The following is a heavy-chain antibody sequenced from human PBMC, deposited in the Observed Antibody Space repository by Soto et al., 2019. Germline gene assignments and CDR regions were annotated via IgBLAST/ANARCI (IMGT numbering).Heavy chain of an antibody. CDR3: ARAWTVVAPYGMDV. V-gene: IGHV3-74*01. CDR2: INSDGSST. CDR1: GFTFSSYW. Sequence: VSLIISCAASGFTFSSYWMHWVRQGPGKGLVWVSRINSDGSSTSYADSVKGRFTISRDNAKNTLYLQMTSLRAEDTAVYYCARAWTVVAPYGMDVWGQGTTVTVSS. D-gene: IGHD2-15*01. J-gene: IGHJ6*02.